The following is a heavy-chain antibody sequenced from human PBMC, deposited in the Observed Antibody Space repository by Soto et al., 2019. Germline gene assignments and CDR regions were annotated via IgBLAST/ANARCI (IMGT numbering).Heavy chain of an antibody. CDR1: GGSISSSSYY. D-gene: IGHD2-2*01. Sequence: QLQLQESCPGLVKPSETLSLTCTVSGGSISSSSYYWGWIRQPPGKGLEWIGSIYYSGSTYYNPSLKSRVTIAVDTSKNQFSLKLSSVTAADTAVYYCARQIIVVVPAAPSFDYWGQGTLVTVSS. CDR3: ARQIIVVVPAAPSFDY. V-gene: IGHV4-39*01. CDR2: IYYSGST. J-gene: IGHJ4*02.